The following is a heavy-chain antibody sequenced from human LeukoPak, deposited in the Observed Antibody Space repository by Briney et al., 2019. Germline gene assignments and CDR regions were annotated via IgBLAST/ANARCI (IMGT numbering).Heavy chain of an antibody. CDR1: GFTFSSYS. CDR2: ISSSSSYI. D-gene: IGHD6-13*01. Sequence: NPGGSLRLSCAASGFTFSSYSMNWVRQAPGKGLEWVSSISSSSSYIYYADSVKGRFTISRDNAKNSLYLQMNSLRAEDTAVYYCARYGAAGTELYYYYYMDVWGKGTTVTVSS. J-gene: IGHJ6*03. CDR3: ARYGAAGTELYYYYYMDV. V-gene: IGHV3-21*01.